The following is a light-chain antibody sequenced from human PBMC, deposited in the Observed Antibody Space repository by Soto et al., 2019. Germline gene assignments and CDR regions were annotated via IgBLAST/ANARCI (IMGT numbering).Light chain of an antibody. V-gene: IGLV7-46*01. J-gene: IGLJ2*01. CDR3: WRSYSGARLVV. CDR2: DTS. CDR1: TGAVTSGHY. Sequence: QAVVTQEPSLTVSPGGTVTLTCGSSTGAVTSGHYPYWFQQQPGQAPRTLIYDTSNKHSWTPARFSGSLLGGKAALTLSGAQPEDEAEYYCWRSYSGARLVVFGGGTQLTVL.